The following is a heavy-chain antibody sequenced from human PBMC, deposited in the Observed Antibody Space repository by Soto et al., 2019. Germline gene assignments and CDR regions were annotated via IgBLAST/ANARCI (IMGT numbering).Heavy chain of an antibody. J-gene: IGHJ5*02. D-gene: IGHD3-10*01. CDR1: CYSISSCYY. CDR2: IYHSGST. CDR3: AREDPYYYGSGGLNWFDP. V-gene: IGHV4-38-2*02. Sequence: PSDTLSLTCAFSCYSISSCYYFGFIRHPPVNGLEWIGSIYHSGSTYYNPSLKSRVTISVDTSKNQFSLKLSSVTAADTAVYYCAREDPYYYGSGGLNWFDPWGQGTLVTVSS.